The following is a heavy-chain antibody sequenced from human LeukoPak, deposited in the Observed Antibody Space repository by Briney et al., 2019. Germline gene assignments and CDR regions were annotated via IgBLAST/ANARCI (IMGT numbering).Heavy chain of an antibody. D-gene: IGHD4-17*01. CDR2: IKQDGNEK. CDR1: GFTFTASW. CDR3: ATGGDGDFH. Sequence: PGGSLRLSCAASGFTFTASWMTWVRQAPGKGLEWVANIKQDGNEKYYVDSVEGRFTISRDNAKNSMFLQMNSLRAEDTAVYYCATGGDGDFHWGQGTLVTVSS. V-gene: IGHV3-7*05. J-gene: IGHJ4*02.